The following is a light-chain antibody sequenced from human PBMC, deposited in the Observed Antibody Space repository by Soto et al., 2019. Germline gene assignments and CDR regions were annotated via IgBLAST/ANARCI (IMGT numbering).Light chain of an antibody. J-gene: IGKJ5*01. V-gene: IGKV3-15*01. CDR2: GAS. Sequence: VLAHSPGTLSLSPGERATLSCRASQSVSSYLAWYQQKHGQAPRLLFYGASTRATGIPARFSGSGSGTEFTLTISSLQSEDFSVYYCQQYNNWSPITFGQGTRLEIK. CDR3: QQYNNWSPIT. CDR1: QSVSSY.